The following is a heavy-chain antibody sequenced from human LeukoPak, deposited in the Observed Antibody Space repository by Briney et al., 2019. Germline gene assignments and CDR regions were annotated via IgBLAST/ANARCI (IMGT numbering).Heavy chain of an antibody. D-gene: IGHD3-10*01. CDR1: GGSISSYY. Sequence: PSETLSLPCTVSGGSISSYYWSWIRQPPGKGLEWIGYIYYSGSTNYNPSLKSRVTISVDSSKNQFPLKLSSVTAADTAVYYCARDSVAVAGDRACDFWGHGTMVTVSS. V-gene: IGHV4-59*01. CDR3: ARDSVAVAGDRACDF. CDR2: IYYSGST. J-gene: IGHJ3*01.